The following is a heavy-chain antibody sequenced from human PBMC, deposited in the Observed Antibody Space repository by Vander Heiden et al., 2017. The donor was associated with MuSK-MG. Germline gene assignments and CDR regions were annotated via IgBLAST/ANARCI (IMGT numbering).Heavy chain of an antibody. V-gene: IGHV3-9*01. J-gene: IGHJ4*02. D-gene: IGHD6-19*01. Sequence: EVQLVESGGGLVQPGSSLRLPCAASGFTFDDYAMHWVRQAPGKGLEWVSGISWNSGSIGYADSVKGRFTISRDNAKNSRDLKMNSLRAEETALYYCAKDRGGSGGYGGIFDYWGQGTLVTVSS. CDR2: ISWNSGSI. CDR3: AKDRGGSGGYGGIFDY. CDR1: GFTFDDYA.